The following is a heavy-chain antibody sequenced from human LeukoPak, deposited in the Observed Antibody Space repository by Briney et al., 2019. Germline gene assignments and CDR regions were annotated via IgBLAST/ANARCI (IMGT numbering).Heavy chain of an antibody. Sequence: GASVKVSCKASGGTFSSYATSWVRQAPGQGLEWMGGIIPIFGTANYAQKFQGRVTITADESTSTAYMELSSLRSEGTAVYYCARGRAAGTNYGMDVWGQGTTVTVSS. J-gene: IGHJ6*02. D-gene: IGHD6-19*01. CDR1: GGTFSSYA. CDR3: ARGRAAGTNYGMDV. CDR2: IIPIFGTA. V-gene: IGHV1-69*01.